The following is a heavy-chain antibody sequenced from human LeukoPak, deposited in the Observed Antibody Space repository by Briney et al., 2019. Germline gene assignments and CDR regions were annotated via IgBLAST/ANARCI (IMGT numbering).Heavy chain of an antibody. V-gene: IGHV3-53*01. CDR3: ARARPYYYGSGSSPPLGY. D-gene: IGHD3-10*01. J-gene: IGHJ4*02. CDR1: GFTVSSNY. Sequence: PGGSLRLSCAASGFTVSSNYMSWVRQAPGKGLEWVSVIYSGGSTYYADSVKGRFTISRDNSKNTLYLQMNSLRAEDTAVYCRARARPYYYGSGSSPPLGYWGQGTLVTVSS. CDR2: IYSGGST.